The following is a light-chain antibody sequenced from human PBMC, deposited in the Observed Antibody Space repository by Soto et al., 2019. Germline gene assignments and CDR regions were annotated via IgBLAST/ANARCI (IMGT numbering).Light chain of an antibody. CDR3: QQRSNWPLT. Sequence: EVVMTQSPATPSVSPGEGAPLSCTASHSVSSSLAWYQQKPGQAPRLLISGASTRAAGIPARFSGSGSGTEFNLTISSLQSEDFAVYYCQQRSNWPLTFGGGTKVDIK. CDR1: HSVSSS. V-gene: IGKV3-15*01. J-gene: IGKJ4*01. CDR2: GAS.